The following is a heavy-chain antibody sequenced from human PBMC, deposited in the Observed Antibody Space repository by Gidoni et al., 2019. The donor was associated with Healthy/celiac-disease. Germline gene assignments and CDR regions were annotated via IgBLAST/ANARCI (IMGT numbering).Heavy chain of an antibody. Sequence: EVQLVESGGGLIQPGGSLRLSCAASGFPGSSNYMSWVRQAQGKGLEWVSVIYSGGSTYYADSVKGRFTISRDNSKNTLYLQMNSLRAEDTAVYYCARGADDSSGYFDYWGQGNLVTVSS. CDR3: ARGADDSSGYFDY. CDR2: IYSGGST. J-gene: IGHJ4*02. D-gene: IGHD3-22*01. V-gene: IGHV3-53*01. CDR1: GFPGSSNY.